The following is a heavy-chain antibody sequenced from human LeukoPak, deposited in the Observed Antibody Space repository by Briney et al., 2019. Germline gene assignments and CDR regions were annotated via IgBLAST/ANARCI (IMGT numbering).Heavy chain of an antibody. D-gene: IGHD5-18*01. CDR2: IYSGGST. Sequence: PGGSLRLSCAASGLTVSSNYMSWVRQAPGKGLEWVSVIYSGGSTYYADSVKGRFTISRDNSKNTLSLQVSSLRAEDTAIYYCAKGLKTAVGPYKGYHYYMDVWGKGTTVTVSS. J-gene: IGHJ6*03. V-gene: IGHV3-53*01. CDR1: GLTVSSNY. CDR3: AKGLKTAVGPYKGYHYYMDV.